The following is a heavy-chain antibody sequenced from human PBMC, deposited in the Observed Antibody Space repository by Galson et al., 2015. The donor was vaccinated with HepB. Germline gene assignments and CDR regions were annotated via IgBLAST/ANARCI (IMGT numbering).Heavy chain of an antibody. Sequence: SLRLSCAVSGSTFRDYWINWVRQAPGKGLVWVSRINGDGSIRNYADAVKGRLTISRDNAKNTLYLQMSSLTAEDTAVYYCAKEDYDLLTGYRYYNYGMDVWGQGTTVTVAS. CDR2: INGDGSIR. V-gene: IGHV3-74*01. D-gene: IGHD3-9*01. CDR1: GSTFRDYW. J-gene: IGHJ6*02. CDR3: AKEDYDLLTGYRYYNYGMDV.